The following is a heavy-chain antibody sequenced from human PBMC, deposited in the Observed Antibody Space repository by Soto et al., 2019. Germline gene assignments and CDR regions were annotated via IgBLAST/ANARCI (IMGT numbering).Heavy chain of an antibody. CDR3: AIEGLAAHPPGYYGMHV. V-gene: IGHV1-69*12. D-gene: IGHD6-13*01. Sequence: QVQLVQSGAEVKKPGSSVKVSCKASGGTFSSYAISWVRQAPGQGLEWMGGIIPIFGTANYEQKFQGRVTITADESTSTSYMELRSLRSEDTAVYYCAIEGLAAHPPGYYGMHVWGQGTTVTVSS. CDR2: IIPIFGTA. CDR1: GGTFSSYA. J-gene: IGHJ6*02.